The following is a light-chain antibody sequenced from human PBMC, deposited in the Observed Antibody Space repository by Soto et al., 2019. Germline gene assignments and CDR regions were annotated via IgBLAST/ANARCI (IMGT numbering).Light chain of an antibody. J-gene: IGLJ3*02. CDR1: TSNISNNY. Sequence: QSVLTQPPSVSSASGLKVTISCSGSTSNISNNYVSWYQQLPGTAPKLLIYDNNRRPSGIPDRFSASKSGTSATLGITGLQTGDEADYYCATWDSSLSGGVFGGGTKVTVL. CDR2: DNN. CDR3: ATWDSSLSGGV. V-gene: IGLV1-51*01.